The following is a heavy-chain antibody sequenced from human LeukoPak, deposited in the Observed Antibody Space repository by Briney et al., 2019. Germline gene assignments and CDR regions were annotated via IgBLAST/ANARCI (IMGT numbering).Heavy chain of an antibody. CDR3: ARDLIVGATSATLDY. J-gene: IGHJ4*02. CDR1: GFTFSNYA. D-gene: IGHD1-26*01. Sequence: GGSLRLSCAASGFTFSNYAMTWVRQAPGKGLEWVSAISGTSDNTYYADSVRGRFTISRDNSKNTLYLQVNSLRAEDTAVYYCARDLIVGATSATLDYWGQGTLVTVSS. V-gene: IGHV3-23*01. CDR2: ISGTSDNT.